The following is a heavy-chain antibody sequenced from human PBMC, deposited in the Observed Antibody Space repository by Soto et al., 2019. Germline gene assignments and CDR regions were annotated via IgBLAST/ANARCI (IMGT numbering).Heavy chain of an antibody. D-gene: IGHD1-1*01. CDR3: AIFWATGTGY. CDR1: GYTFTSYD. CDR2: MNPNSGNT. J-gene: IGHJ4*02. V-gene: IGHV1-8*01. Sequence: QVQLVQSGAEVKKPGASVKVSCKASGYTFTSYDINWLRQATGQGLEWMGWMNPNSGNTGYAQKFQGRLNMTKNTSISTAYLELSRLRYEDKGVYYCAIFWATGTGYWGQGTLVTVSS.